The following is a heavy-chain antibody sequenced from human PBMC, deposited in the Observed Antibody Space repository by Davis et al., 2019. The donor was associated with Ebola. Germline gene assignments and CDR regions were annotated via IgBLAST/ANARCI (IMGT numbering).Heavy chain of an antibody. D-gene: IGHD4-11*01. CDR3: ARGGGYSNVNWFDP. Sequence: PGGSLRLSCAASGFTFSDYYWSWIRQPPGKGLEWIGEINHSGSTNYNPSLKSRVTISVDTSKNQFSLKLSSVTAADTAVYYCARGGGYSNVNWFDPWGQGTLVTVSS. CDR1: GFTFSDYY. V-gene: IGHV4-34*01. J-gene: IGHJ5*02. CDR2: INHSGST.